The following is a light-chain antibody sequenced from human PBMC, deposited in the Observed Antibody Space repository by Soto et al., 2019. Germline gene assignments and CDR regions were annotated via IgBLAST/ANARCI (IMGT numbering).Light chain of an antibody. J-gene: IGLJ1*01. CDR3: SSHTSGSTRV. CDR2: EVT. Sequence: QSALTQPASVSGSPGQSIAISCTGTSSDVGGYDYVSWYQQQPDKAPKLMIYEVTQRPSGVSNRFSGSKPGNTASLTISGLQAEDEADYYCSSHTSGSTRVFGTGTKLTVL. V-gene: IGLV2-14*01. CDR1: SSDVGGYDY.